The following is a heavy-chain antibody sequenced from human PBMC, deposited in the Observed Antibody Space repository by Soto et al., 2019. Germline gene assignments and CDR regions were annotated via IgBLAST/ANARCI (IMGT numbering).Heavy chain of an antibody. D-gene: IGHD4-17*01. CDR3: AKDGLRQYAFDI. J-gene: IGHJ3*02. V-gene: IGHV3-64*01. CDR1: GFTFSSYA. Sequence: EVQLVESGGGLVQPGGSLRLSCAASGFTFSSYAMHWVRQAPGKGLEYVSAISSTGGSTHYANSVKGRFTISIDNSKNTLYLQMGSLRAEDMAVYYCAKDGLRQYAFDIWGQGTMVTVSS. CDR2: ISSTGGST.